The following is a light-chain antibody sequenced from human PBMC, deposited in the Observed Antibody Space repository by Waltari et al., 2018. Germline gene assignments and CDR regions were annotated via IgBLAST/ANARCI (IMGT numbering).Light chain of an antibody. CDR1: QSVTRT. CDR2: DAS. J-gene: IGKJ1*01. Sequence: EIVLTQSPGTLSSSLGERVTLSCRASQSVTRTLAWYQQKPGQAPRLLIYDASTRATGIPDRFSGSGSGTDFSLTISRLEPEDFAVYYCQKYGTLPATFGQGTKVEIK. V-gene: IGKV3-20*01. CDR3: QKYGTLPAT.